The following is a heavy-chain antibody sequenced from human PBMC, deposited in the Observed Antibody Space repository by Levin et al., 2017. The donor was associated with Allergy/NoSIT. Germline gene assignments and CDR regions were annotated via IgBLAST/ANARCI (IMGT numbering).Heavy chain of an antibody. CDR3: ARVAQETQLPMYYFDY. CDR2: VYYSGNT. J-gene: IGHJ4*02. Sequence: SETLSLTCTVSGGSVSSGSSYWSWIRQPPGKGLEWIGYVYYSGNTNQNPSLKSRLTISIDTSKNQFSLKLSSVTAADTAVYYCARVAQETQLPMYYFDYWGQGTLVTVSS. D-gene: IGHD1-1*01. CDR1: GGSVSSGSSY. V-gene: IGHV4-61*01.